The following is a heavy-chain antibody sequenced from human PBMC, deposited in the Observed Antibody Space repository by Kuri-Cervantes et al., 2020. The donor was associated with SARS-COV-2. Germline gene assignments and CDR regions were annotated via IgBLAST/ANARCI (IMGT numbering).Heavy chain of an antibody. Sequence: GSLRLSCNVSGGSISSYYWSWIRQPPGKGLEWIGYIYYSGSTNYNPSLKSRVTISVDTSKNQFSLKLSSVTAADTAVYYCARAAYCGGDCYYYFDYWGQGTLVTVSS. CDR2: IYYSGST. D-gene: IGHD2-21*01. J-gene: IGHJ4*02. CDR1: GGSISSYY. V-gene: IGHV4-59*01. CDR3: ARAAYCGGDCYYYFDY.